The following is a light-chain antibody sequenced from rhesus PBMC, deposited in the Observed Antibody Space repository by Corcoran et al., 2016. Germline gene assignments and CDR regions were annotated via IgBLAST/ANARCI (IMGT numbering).Light chain of an antibody. V-gene: IGKV3-24*04. CDR3: LQSSNWYS. CDR2: GAS. CDR1: QSVSSY. Sequence: EIVMTQSPATLALSPGERATLSCRASQSVSSYLAWSQQKPGQAPRLLIYGASSRATGIPDRFSGSGSGTEFTLTISSLEPEDVGVYFCLQSSNWYSFGQGTKVEIK. J-gene: IGKJ2*01.